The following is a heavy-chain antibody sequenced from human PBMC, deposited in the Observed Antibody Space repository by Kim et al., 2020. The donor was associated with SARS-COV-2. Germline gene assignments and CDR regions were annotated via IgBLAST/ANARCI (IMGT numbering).Heavy chain of an antibody. Sequence: GGSLRLSCAASGFTFSSYSMHWVRQGPGKGLVWVSRIKSDGSSTTYADSVKGRFTISRDNAKNTLYLQMNSLRAEDTAVYYCARERGMDVWGQGFTVTVS. CDR3: ARERGMDV. CDR2: IKSDGSST. J-gene: IGHJ6*02. V-gene: IGHV3-74*01. CDR1: GFTFSSYS.